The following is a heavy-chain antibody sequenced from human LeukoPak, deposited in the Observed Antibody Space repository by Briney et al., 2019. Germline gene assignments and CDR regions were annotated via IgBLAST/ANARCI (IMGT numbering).Heavy chain of an antibody. CDR3: AKDKTYCTNGVCPVYYYYMDV. V-gene: IGHV3-23*01. D-gene: IGHD2-8*01. CDR2: ISGSGGST. CDR1: GFTFSSYA. Sequence: PGGSLRLSCAASGFTFSSYAMHWVRQAPGKGLEWVSAISGSGGSTYYADSVKGRFTISRDNSKNTLYLQMNSLRAEDTAVYYCAKDKTYCTNGVCPVYYYYMDVWGKGTTVTVSS. J-gene: IGHJ6*03.